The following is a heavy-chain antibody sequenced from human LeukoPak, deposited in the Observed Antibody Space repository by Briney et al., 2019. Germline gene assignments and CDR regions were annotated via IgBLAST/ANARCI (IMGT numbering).Heavy chain of an antibody. CDR1: GFTFDDYA. J-gene: IGHJ4*02. CDR2: ITGDGGST. CDR3: TKPVLATIMPDF. Sequence: WGSLRLSCAASGFTFDDYAMLWVRQAPGKGLEWVSLITGDGGSTYYAGSVKGRFTISRDNSKNSLYLQMNSLRTEDTALYYCTKPVLATIMPDFWGQGTLVTVSS. D-gene: IGHD5-12*01. V-gene: IGHV3-43*02.